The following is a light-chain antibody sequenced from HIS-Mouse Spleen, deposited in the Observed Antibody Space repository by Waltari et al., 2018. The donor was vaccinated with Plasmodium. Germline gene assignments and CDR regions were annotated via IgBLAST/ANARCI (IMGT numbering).Light chain of an antibody. V-gene: IGKV1-8*01. Sequence: AIRMTQSPSSFPASTGDRVTITCRASQGISSYLAWYQQKPGNAPKLLIYAASTLQSGVPSRFSGSGSGTEFTLTISCLQSEDFATYYCQQYYSYPLTFGGGTKVEIK. J-gene: IGKJ4*01. CDR2: AAS. CDR3: QQYYSYPLT. CDR1: QGISSY.